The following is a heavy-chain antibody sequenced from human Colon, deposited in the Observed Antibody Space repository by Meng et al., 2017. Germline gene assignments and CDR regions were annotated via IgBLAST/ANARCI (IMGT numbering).Heavy chain of an antibody. CDR1: GFTFSSYE. Sequence: GESLKISCAASGFTFSSYEMNWVRQAPGKGLEWVSYISSSGSTIYYADSVKGRFTISRDNAKNSLYLQMNSLGAEDTAVYYCAMSNYDSSGLSRQRDAFDIWGQGTMVTVSS. CDR2: ISSSGSTI. J-gene: IGHJ3*02. CDR3: AMSNYDSSGLSRQRDAFDI. V-gene: IGHV3-48*03. D-gene: IGHD3-22*01.